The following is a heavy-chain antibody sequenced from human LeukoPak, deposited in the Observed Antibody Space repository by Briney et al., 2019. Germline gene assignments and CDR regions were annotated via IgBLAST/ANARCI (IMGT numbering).Heavy chain of an antibody. CDR1: GGSISSSSYY. Sequence: SETLSLTCTVSGGSISSSSYYWGWIRQPPGKGLEWIGSIYYSGSTYSNPSLKSRVTISVDTSKNQFSLKLSSVTAADTAVYYCARCNHDFWSGYLSAFDIWGQGTMVTVSS. D-gene: IGHD3-3*01. V-gene: IGHV4-39*01. J-gene: IGHJ3*02. CDR2: IYYSGST. CDR3: ARCNHDFWSGYLSAFDI.